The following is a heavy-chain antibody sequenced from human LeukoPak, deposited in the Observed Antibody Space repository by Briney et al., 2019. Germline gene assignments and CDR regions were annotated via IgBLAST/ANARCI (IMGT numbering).Heavy chain of an antibody. CDR2: IKSKVNGETI. D-gene: IGHD5-24*01. CDR1: GFTFSKAW. V-gene: IGHV3-15*01. CDR3: TTGNGYTFDN. Sequence: PGGSLRLSCAGSGFTFSKAWLKWVRQAPGKGLEWVGQIKSKVNGETIDYAAAVKGRFTISRDDSKNTLYLQMNSLRSEDTALYYCTTGNGYTFDNWGQGTLVTVS. J-gene: IGHJ4*02.